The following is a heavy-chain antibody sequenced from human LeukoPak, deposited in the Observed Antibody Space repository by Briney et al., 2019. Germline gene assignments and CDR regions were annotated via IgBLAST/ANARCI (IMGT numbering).Heavy chain of an antibody. CDR1: GGSISSSSYY. CDR2: SYHSGRT. Sequence: PSETLSLTCTVSGGSISSSSYYWGWIRQAPGKGLGWIGSSYHSGRTYYNPSLKSRVTISVDTSKNQFSLKLSTVTAADTAVYYCAKYGGNSGGAFDIWGQGTMVTVSS. V-gene: IGHV4-39*01. D-gene: IGHD4-23*01. CDR3: AKYGGNSGGAFDI. J-gene: IGHJ3*02.